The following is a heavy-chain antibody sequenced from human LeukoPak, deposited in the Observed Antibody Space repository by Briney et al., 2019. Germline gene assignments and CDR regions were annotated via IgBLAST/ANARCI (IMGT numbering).Heavy chain of an antibody. D-gene: IGHD3-10*01. J-gene: IGHJ4*02. CDR3: ARAGFGELLPLNDY. Sequence: SETLSLTCAVYGGSFSGYYWSWLRQPPGKGLEWIGEINHSGSTNYNPSLKSRVTISVDTSKNQFSLKLSSVTAADTAVYYCARAGFGELLPLNDYWGQGTLVTVSS. CDR2: INHSGST. V-gene: IGHV4-34*01. CDR1: GGSFSGYY.